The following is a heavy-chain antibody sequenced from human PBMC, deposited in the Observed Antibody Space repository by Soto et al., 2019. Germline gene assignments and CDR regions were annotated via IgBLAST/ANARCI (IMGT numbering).Heavy chain of an antibody. CDR3: ARSEYSGRPYHYHYYGMDV. D-gene: IGHD5-12*01. V-gene: IGHV3-7*01. J-gene: IGHJ6*02. Sequence: PGGSLRLSCAASTFTFNNYWMTWVRQAPGKGLEWVANIKQDGSEKYYVDSVKGRFTISRDNAKNSLYLQMNSLRAEDTAVYYCARSEYSGRPYHYHYYGMDVWGQGTTVTVSS. CDR2: IKQDGSEK. CDR1: TFTFNNYW.